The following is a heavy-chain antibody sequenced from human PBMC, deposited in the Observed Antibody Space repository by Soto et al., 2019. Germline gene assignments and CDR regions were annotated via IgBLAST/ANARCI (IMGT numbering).Heavy chain of an antibody. CDR1: GGSISSYY. CDR3: AREILAAAGTGAFDI. CDR2: IYYSGST. J-gene: IGHJ3*02. D-gene: IGHD6-13*01. Sequence: PSETLSLTCTVSGGSISSYYWSWIRQPPGKGLEWIGYIYYSGSTNYNPSLKSRVTISVDTSKNQFSLKLSSVTAADTAVYYCAREILAAAGTGAFDIRGQGTMVTVSS. V-gene: IGHV4-59*01.